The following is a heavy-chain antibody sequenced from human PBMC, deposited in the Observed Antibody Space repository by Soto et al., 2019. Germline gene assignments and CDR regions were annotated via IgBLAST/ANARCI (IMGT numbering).Heavy chain of an antibody. Sequence: ASVKVSCKASGGTFSSYAISWVRQAPGQGLEWMGGIIPIFGTANYAQKFQGRVTITADESTSTAYMELSSLRPEDTAVYYCARDPYYYDSSGYSPRKDNWFDPWGQGTLVTAPQ. CDR2: IIPIFGTA. CDR1: GGTFSSYA. CDR3: ARDPYYYDSSGYSPRKDNWFDP. J-gene: IGHJ5*02. V-gene: IGHV1-69*13. D-gene: IGHD3-22*01.